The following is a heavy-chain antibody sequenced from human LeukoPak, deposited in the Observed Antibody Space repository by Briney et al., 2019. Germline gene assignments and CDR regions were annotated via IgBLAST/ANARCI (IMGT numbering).Heavy chain of an antibody. Sequence: KTSETLSLTCAVYGGSFSGYYWSWIRQPPGKGLEWIGEINHSGSTNYNPSLKSRVTISVDTSKNQFSLKLSSVTAADTAVYYCARGDHHYYDSSGSFDYWGQGTLVTVSS. D-gene: IGHD3-22*01. CDR1: GGSFSGYY. J-gene: IGHJ4*02. V-gene: IGHV4-34*01. CDR3: ARGDHHYYDSSGSFDY. CDR2: INHSGST.